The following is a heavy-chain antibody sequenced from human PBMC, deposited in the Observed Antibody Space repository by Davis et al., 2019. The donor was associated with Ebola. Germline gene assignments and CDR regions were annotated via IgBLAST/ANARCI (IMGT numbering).Heavy chain of an antibody. V-gene: IGHV4-39*01. CDR2: IYYSGST. Sequence: SETLSLPCTVSGGSISSSSYYWCWIRQPPGKGLEWIGSIYYSGSTYYNPSLKSRVTISVDTSKNQFSLKLSSVTAADTAVYYCAAGITMIVVVWGQGTLVTVSS. CDR3: AAGITMIVVV. J-gene: IGHJ4*02. CDR1: GGSISSSSYY. D-gene: IGHD3-22*01.